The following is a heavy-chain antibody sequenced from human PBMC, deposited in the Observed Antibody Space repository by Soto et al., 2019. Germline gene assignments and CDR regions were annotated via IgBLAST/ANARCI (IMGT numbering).Heavy chain of an antibody. CDR1: GFTFSNAW. CDR2: IKSKTDGGTT. V-gene: IGHV3-15*01. D-gene: IGHD5-18*01. Sequence: GGSLRLSCAASGFTFSNAWMSWVRQAPGKGLEWVGRIKSKTDGGTTDYAAPVKGRFTISRDDSKNTLYLQMNSLRSDDTAVYYCARNQLWIQLWVVTDAFDIWGQGTMVTVS. J-gene: IGHJ3*02. CDR3: ARNQLWIQLWVVTDAFDI.